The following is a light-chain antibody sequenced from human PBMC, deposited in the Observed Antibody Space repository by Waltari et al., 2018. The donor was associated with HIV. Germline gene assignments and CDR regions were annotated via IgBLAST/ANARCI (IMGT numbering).Light chain of an antibody. V-gene: IGLV2-8*01. J-gene: IGLJ1*01. Sequence: QPALTQPPSASGSPGQSVTISCTGTSRDIGTYTYVSWYQQHPGRAPNLLIYEVNKRPSGVPDRFSGSKAANTASLTGSGLQVADEADYYCSSYAGNNNYVFGTGTRVTVL. CDR1: SRDIGTYTY. CDR3: SSYAGNNNYV. CDR2: EVN.